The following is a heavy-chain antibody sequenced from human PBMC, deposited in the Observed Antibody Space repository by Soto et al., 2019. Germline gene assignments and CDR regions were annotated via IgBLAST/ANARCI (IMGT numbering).Heavy chain of an antibody. CDR3: ARGARPGTKIVVTATTSDYFDY. Sequence: SETLSLTCAVYGGSFSAYSWTWIRQPPGQGLEWIGEIKDRGTTNYNPSLKSRVTISVDTSKNQVSLKLRSVTAADTAVYYCARGARPGTKIVVTATTSDYFDYWGQGNVVTVSS. CDR1: GGSFSAYS. J-gene: IGHJ4*02. V-gene: IGHV4-34*01. D-gene: IGHD2-21*02. CDR2: IKDRGTT.